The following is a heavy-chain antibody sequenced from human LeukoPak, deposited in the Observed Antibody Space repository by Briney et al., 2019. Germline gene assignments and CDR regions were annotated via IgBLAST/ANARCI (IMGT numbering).Heavy chain of an antibody. V-gene: IGHV4-39*07. CDR3: ARNSITMVRGVGAFDI. Sequence: SETLSLTCTVSGGSISSYYWGWIRQPPGKGLEWIGSIYYSGSTYYNPSLKSRVTISVDTSKNQFSLKLSSVTAADTAVYYCARNSITMVRGVGAFDIWGQGTMVTVSS. J-gene: IGHJ3*02. CDR2: IYYSGST. CDR1: GGSISSYY. D-gene: IGHD3-10*01.